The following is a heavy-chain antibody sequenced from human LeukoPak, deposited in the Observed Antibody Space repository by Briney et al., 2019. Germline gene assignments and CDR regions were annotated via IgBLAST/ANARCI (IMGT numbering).Heavy chain of an antibody. CDR1: GFTFSSYW. CDR3: ARGTWATLYYYYMDV. Sequence: GGSLRLSCAASGFTFSSYWMHWVRQAPGKGLVWVSRINSDGSSTSYADSVKGRCTISSDNAKNTLYLQMNSLRAEDTAVYYCARGTWATLYYYYMDVWGKGTTLTVSS. D-gene: IGHD5-24*01. V-gene: IGHV3-74*01. J-gene: IGHJ6*03. CDR2: INSDGSST.